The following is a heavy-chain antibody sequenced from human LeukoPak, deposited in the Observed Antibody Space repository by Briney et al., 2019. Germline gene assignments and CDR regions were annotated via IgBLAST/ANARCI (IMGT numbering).Heavy chain of an antibody. V-gene: IGHV3-7*01. CDR1: RFTFSSYW. D-gene: IGHD6-13*01. CDR2: IRMDGVEK. CDR3: ARDGAPPGLYFDL. J-gene: IGHJ4*01. Sequence: GGSLRLSCAVSRFTFSSYWMNWVRQAPGKGLEWVASIRMDGVEKTYVDSVKGRFTISRDNTYNSLYLQMSSLRVEDTAVYFCARDGAPPGLYFDLWGRGTLVTVPS.